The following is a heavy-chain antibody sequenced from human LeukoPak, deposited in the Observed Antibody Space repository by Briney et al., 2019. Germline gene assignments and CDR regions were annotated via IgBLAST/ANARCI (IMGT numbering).Heavy chain of an antibody. CDR1: GFTFSGSA. D-gene: IGHD2-15*01. Sequence: GGSLRLSCAASGFTFSGSAMRWVRQASGKGLEWVGRIRSKANSYATAYAASVKGRFTISRDDSKNTAYLQMNSLKTEDTAVYYCTRSYCSGGSCDGYYYGMDVWGKGTTVTVSS. CDR3: TRSYCSGGSCDGYYYGMDV. V-gene: IGHV3-73*01. CDR2: IRSKANSYAT. J-gene: IGHJ6*04.